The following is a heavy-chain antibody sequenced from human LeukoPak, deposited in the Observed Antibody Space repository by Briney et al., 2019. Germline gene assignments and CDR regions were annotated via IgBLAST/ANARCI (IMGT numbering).Heavy chain of an antibody. J-gene: IGHJ6*02. CDR1: GFTFSTYA. Sequence: GGSLRLSCAASGFTFSTYAMHWVHQAPGKGLEWVAIISYDGSSKYYADSVKGRFTISRDNSKNTLYLQMNSLRPEDTAVYYCARDQRDTVVVVAAMGYYYGMDVWGQGTTVTVSS. D-gene: IGHD2-15*01. V-gene: IGHV3-30-3*01. CDR3: ARDQRDTVVVVAAMGYYYGMDV. CDR2: ISYDGSSK.